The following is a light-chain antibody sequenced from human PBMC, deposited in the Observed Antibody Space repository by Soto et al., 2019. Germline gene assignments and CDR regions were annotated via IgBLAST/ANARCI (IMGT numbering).Light chain of an antibody. Sequence: EIVLTQSPGTLSLSPVERATLSCRASQSVSSYLAWYQQKPGQAPRLLIYDASNRATGIPARFSGSGSGTDFTLTISSLEPEDFALYYCQQYNNWPITFGQGTRL. V-gene: IGKV3-11*01. CDR3: QQYNNWPIT. CDR2: DAS. J-gene: IGKJ5*01. CDR1: QSVSSY.